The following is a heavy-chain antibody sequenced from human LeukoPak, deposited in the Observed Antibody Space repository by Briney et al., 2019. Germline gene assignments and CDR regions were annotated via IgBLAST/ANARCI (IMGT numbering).Heavy chain of an antibody. Sequence: HPGGSLRLSCAASGFTFSSYGMSWVRQAPGKGLEWVSTISGSGYNTYYADSVKGRFTISRDNPANILYLQMNSLRAEDTALYYCAKHSGSYLIDYPDSWGQGALVTISS. J-gene: IGHJ4*02. CDR1: GFTFSSYG. CDR2: ISGSGYNT. V-gene: IGHV3-23*01. D-gene: IGHD1-26*01. CDR3: AKHSGSYLIDYPDS.